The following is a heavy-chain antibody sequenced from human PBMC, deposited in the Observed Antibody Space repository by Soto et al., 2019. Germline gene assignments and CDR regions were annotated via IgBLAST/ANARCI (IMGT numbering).Heavy chain of an antibody. J-gene: IGHJ6*02. CDR3: VYGFLEWLVYRSSPLGMDV. D-gene: IGHD3-3*01. V-gene: IGHV4-39*01. Sequence: SETLSLTCTVSGGSISSSSYYWGWIRQPPGKGLEWIGSIYYSGSTYYNPSLKSRVTISVDTSKNQFSLKLSSVTAADTAVYYCVYGFLEWLVYRSSPLGMDVWGQGTTVTVSS. CDR1: GGSISSSSYY. CDR2: IYYSGST.